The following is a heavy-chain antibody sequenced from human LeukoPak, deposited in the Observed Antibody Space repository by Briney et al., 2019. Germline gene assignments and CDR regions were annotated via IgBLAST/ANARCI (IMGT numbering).Heavy chain of an antibody. CDR2: IWYDGSNK. CDR3: AKAEPEN. CDR1: GFTFSSYG. J-gene: IGHJ4*02. V-gene: IGHV3-33*06. Sequence: PGGSLRLSCAASGFTFSSYGMHWVRQTPGKGLEWVAVIWYDGSNKYYADSVKGRFTISRDNSKNTLYLQMNSLRAEDTAVYYCAKAEPENWGQGTLVTVSS.